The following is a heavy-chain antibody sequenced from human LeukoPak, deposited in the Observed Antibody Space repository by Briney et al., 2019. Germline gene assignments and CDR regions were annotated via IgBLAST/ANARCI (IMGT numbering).Heavy chain of an antibody. Sequence: SETLSLTCTVSGGSISSHYWSWIRQPPGKGLEWIGYIYYSGSTNYNPSLKSRVTISVDTSKNQFSLKLSSVTAADTAVYYCARALGKLRVNWFDPWGQGTLVTVSS. D-gene: IGHD1-26*01. CDR1: GGSISSHY. J-gene: IGHJ5*02. CDR3: ARALGKLRVNWFDP. V-gene: IGHV4-59*11. CDR2: IYYSGST.